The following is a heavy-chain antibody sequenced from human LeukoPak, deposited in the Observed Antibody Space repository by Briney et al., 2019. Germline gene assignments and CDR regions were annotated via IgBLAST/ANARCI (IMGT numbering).Heavy chain of an antibody. CDR3: ARDSGSGSYYSRDY. CDR1: GGTFSSYA. Sequence: GASVKVCCKASGGTFSSYAISWVRQAPGQGLGWMGGIIPIFGTRNYAQKFQGRVTITADESTSTAYMELSRLRSDDTAVYYCARDSGSGSYYSRDYWGQGTLVTVSS. J-gene: IGHJ4*02. CDR2: IIPIFGTR. V-gene: IGHV1-69*01. D-gene: IGHD3-10*01.